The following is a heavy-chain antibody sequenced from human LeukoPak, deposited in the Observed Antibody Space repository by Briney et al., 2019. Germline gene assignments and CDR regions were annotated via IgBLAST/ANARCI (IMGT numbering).Heavy chain of an antibody. CDR1: GYTFTSYA. D-gene: IGHD6-13*01. J-gene: IGHJ1*01. CDR3: ARALSSSWYGYFQH. Sequence: ASVKVSCKASGYTFTSYAMHWVRQAPGQRLEWMGWINAGNGNTKYSQKFQGRVTITRDTSASTAYMELSSLRSEDTAVYYCARALSSSWYGYFQHWGQGTLVTVSS. CDR2: INAGNGNT. V-gene: IGHV1-3*01.